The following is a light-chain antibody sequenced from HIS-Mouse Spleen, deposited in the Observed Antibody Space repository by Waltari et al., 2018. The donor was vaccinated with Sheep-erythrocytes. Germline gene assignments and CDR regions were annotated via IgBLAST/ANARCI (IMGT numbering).Light chain of an antibody. V-gene: IGKV3-15*01. J-gene: IGKJ2*02. CDR3: QQYNIWPPGT. CDR1: QSVSSK. CDR2: VAS. Sequence: EIVMTQSPATLSVSPGERATLSSMASQSVSSKVAWYQQKPGQAPRLLIYVASTRATGIPTRFSGSGSGAEFTLTSSRMQFEDYAGYYCQQYNIWPPGTFGQGTKLEIK.